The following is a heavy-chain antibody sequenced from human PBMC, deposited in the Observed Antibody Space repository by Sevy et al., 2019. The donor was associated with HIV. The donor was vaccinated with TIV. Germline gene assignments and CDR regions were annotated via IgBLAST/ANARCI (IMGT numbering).Heavy chain of an antibody. CDR3: AGENAWGRGYS. CDR1: GGSITSLY. J-gene: IGHJ4*02. D-gene: IGHD1-26*01. CDR2: IYYNGHI. Sequence: SETLSVTCTVSGGSITSLYWNWIRQPPGKGLEWIANIYYNGHINYNPSLKSRVILSLDTSKNQFSLRLSSVTAADTAMYYCAGENAWGRGYSWGQGTLVTVSS. V-gene: IGHV4-59*08.